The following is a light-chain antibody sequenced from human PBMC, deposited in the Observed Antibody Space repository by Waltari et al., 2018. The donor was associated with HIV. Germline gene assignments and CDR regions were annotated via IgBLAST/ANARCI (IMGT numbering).Light chain of an antibody. CDR2: ADS. Sequence: DIQMTQSPSSLSASVGDRVTITCRASQTITKYLNWYQQKPGKAPKLLIYADSSWQSGVPSRFSGSGSGTDFTLTISGLQAEDVATYYCQQSYSLPQTFGQGTKVEIK. CDR1: QTITKY. J-gene: IGKJ1*01. CDR3: QQSYSLPQT. V-gene: IGKV1-39*01.